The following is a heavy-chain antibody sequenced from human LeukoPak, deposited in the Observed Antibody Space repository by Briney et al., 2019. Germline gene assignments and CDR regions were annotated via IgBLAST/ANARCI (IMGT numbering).Heavy chain of an antibody. CDR3: ARGPSFSILRYFDWSNWFDP. D-gene: IGHD3-9*01. V-gene: IGHV4-34*01. CDR2: INHSGST. CDR1: GGSISSYY. J-gene: IGHJ5*02. Sequence: SETLSLTCTVSGGSISSYYWSWIRQPPGKGLEWIGEINHSGSTNYNPSLKSRVTISVDTSKNQFSLKLSSVTAADTAVYYCARGPSFSILRYFDWSNWFDPWGQGTLVTVSS.